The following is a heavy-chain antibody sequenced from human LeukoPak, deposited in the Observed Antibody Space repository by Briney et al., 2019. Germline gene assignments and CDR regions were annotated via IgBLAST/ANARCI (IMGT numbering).Heavy chain of an antibody. CDR2: INWNGGST. D-gene: IGHD6-19*01. CDR3: AKNLGSGWYFPFDY. Sequence: GGSLRLSCAASGFTFDDYGMSWVRQAPGKGLEWVSGINWNGGSTSYADSVKGRFTISRDTAKNSLYLQMDSLSAEDTAFYYCAKNLGSGWYFPFDYWGQGTLSPSPQ. CDR1: GFTFDDYG. J-gene: IGHJ4*02. V-gene: IGHV3-20*04.